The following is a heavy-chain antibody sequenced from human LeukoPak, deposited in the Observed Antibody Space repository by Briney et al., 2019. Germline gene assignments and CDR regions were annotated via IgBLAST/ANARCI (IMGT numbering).Heavy chain of an antibody. J-gene: IGHJ4*02. Sequence: PGGSLRLSCAASGFTFNNYAMNWVRQAPGKGLEWVGRIKSKTDGGTTDYAAPVKGRFTISRDDSKNTLYLQMNSLKTEDTAVYYCTTVDDYGDYFDYWGQGTLVTVSS. V-gene: IGHV3-15*01. CDR2: IKSKTDGGTT. CDR3: TTVDDYGDYFDY. D-gene: IGHD4-17*01. CDR1: GFTFNNYA.